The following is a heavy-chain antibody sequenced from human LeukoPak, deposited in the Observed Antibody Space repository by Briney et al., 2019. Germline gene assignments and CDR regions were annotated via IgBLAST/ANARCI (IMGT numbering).Heavy chain of an antibody. J-gene: IGHJ5*02. CDR1: GYTFTGYY. CDR2: INPDSGDT. V-gene: IGHV1-2*02. Sequence: GASVKVSCKASGYTFTGYYIHWVRQAPGQGLEYMGWINPDSGDTNFARRFQGRITMTRDTSISTAYMELSRLRSDDTAVYYCARAGYCSGGSCYSGHRSVPPLNWFDPWGQGTLVTVSS. CDR3: ARAGYCSGGSCYSGHRSVPPLNWFDP. D-gene: IGHD2-15*01.